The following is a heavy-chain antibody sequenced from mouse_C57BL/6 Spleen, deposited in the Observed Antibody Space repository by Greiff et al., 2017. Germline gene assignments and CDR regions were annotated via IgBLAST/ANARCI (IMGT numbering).Heavy chain of an antibody. J-gene: IGHJ1*03. Sequence: QVQLQQPGTELVKPGASVKLSCKASGYTFPSYWMHWVKQRPGQGLEWIGNINPSNGGTNYNEKFKSKATLTVDKSSSTAYMQLSSLTSEDSAVYYCARSTYDGSSYDWYFDVWGTGTTVTVSS. CDR1: GYTFPSYW. CDR3: ARSTYDGSSYDWYFDV. V-gene: IGHV1-53*01. CDR2: INPSNGGT. D-gene: IGHD1-1*01.